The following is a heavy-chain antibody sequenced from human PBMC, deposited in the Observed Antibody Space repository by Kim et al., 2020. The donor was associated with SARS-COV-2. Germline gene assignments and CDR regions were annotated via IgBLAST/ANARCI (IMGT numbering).Heavy chain of an antibody. Sequence: GGSLRLSCAASGFTFSNTWMSWVRQAPGKGLEWVGRIKSKTDGGTTDYAAPVKGRFTISRDDSKNTLYLQMNSLKTEDTAGYFCTTDRSRVLGTYWGQGTLVTVSS. CDR1: GFTFSNTW. CDR2: IKSKTDGGTT. J-gene: IGHJ4*02. V-gene: IGHV3-15*01. CDR3: TTDRSRVLGTY. D-gene: IGHD6-13*01.